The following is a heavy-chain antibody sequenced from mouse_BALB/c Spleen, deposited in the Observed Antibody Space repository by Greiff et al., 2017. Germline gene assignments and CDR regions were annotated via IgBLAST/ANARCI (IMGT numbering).Heavy chain of an antibody. Sequence: EVKLVESGGGLVKPGGSLKLSCAASGFTFSDYYMYWVRQTPEKRLEWVATISDGGSYTYYPDSVKGRFTISRDNAKNNLYLQMSSLKSEDTAMYYCARDLYYRYDGYAMDYWGQGTSVTVSS. D-gene: IGHD2-14*01. CDR3: ARDLYYRYDGYAMDY. V-gene: IGHV5-4*02. CDR2: ISDGGSYT. CDR1: GFTFSDYY. J-gene: IGHJ4*01.